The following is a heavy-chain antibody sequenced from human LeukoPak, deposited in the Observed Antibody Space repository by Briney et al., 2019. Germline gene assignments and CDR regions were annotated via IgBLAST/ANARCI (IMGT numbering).Heavy chain of an antibody. CDR2: IRQDGSEK. Sequence: GGSLRLSCAVSGFTFTDYWMNWVRQAPGKGLEWVASIRQDGSEKTYVDSVKGRFTISRDNTKNSLSLQVNSLRVEDTAVYYCARNGTAAGLYFDLWGQGTLVTVSS. CDR3: ARNGTAAGLYFDL. D-gene: IGHD6-13*01. CDR1: GFTFTDYW. V-gene: IGHV3-7*01. J-gene: IGHJ4*01.